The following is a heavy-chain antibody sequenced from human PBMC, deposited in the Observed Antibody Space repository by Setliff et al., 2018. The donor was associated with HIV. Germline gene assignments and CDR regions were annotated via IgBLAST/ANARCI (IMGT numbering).Heavy chain of an antibody. J-gene: IGHJ6*03. V-gene: IGHV4-39*07. CDR2: IYFSESP. Sequence: PSETLSLTCSVSGDSISNPNYYWGWIRQPPGKGLEWIGSIYFSESPYYNPSLSSRVTISVDTSKNQFSLKLSSVTAADTAVYYCARSPRDGYNYPGGYYYYYMDVWGKGTTVTVSS. D-gene: IGHD5-12*01. CDR1: GDSISNPNYY. CDR3: ARSPRDGYNYPGGYYYYYMDV.